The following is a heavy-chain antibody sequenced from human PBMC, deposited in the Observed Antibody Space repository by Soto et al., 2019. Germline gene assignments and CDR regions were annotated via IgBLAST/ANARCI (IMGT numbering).Heavy chain of an antibody. CDR2: IFPLLAMV. CDR1: GGDLRNSG. D-gene: IGHD1-26*01. Sequence: QVHLVQSGAEMKKPGSSVKVSCKVSGGDLRNSGISWVRQAPGQGLEWMGGIFPLLAMVDYSQKFQGRVTITADESTSTAYLDLGSLKSEDTAVYYCAKEAGAGFKSWGQGTVVSVSS. J-gene: IGHJ4*02. CDR3: AKEAGAGFKS. V-gene: IGHV1-69*04.